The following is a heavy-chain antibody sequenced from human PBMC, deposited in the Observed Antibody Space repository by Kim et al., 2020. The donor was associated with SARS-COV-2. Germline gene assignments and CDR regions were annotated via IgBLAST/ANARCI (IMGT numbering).Heavy chain of an antibody. D-gene: IGHD6-13*01. Sequence: KGRCTISRDNSKNTLYLQMNSLRVEDTAVYYCAKHMGSSSWYARYYGMGVWGQGTTVTVSS. CDR3: AKHMGSSSWYARYYGMGV. V-gene: IGHV3-23*01. J-gene: IGHJ6*02.